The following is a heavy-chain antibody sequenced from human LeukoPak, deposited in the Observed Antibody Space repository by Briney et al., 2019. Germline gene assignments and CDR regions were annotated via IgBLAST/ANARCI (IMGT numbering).Heavy chain of an antibody. J-gene: IGHJ4*02. CDR1: GFTFSSCS. CDR2: ISTRSSYI. V-gene: IGHV3-21*01. Sequence: GGALRLSCAASGFTFSSCSMNWSRQAPGKGLEWVSSISTRSSYIYYADSVKGRFTISRDNARNSLSLQMNSLRAEDTAVYYCAARDSYGSGSYPIDYWGQGTLVTVSS. D-gene: IGHD3-10*01. CDR3: AARDSYGSGSYPIDY.